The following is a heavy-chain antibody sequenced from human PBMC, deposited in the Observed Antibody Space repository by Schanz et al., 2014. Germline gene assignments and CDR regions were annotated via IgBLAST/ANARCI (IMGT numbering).Heavy chain of an antibody. CDR2: IYYSGST. CDR1: GDSVNSNY. J-gene: IGHJ6*02. CDR3: ARHSGYYYYYGMDV. Sequence: QVQLQESGPGLVKPSETLSLTCTVSGDSVNSNYWNWIRQSPGKGLEWIGGIYYSGSTYYNPSLNSRVTISVDPSKNRFSLKRSSVTAADTAVYYCARHSGYYYYYGMDVWGQGTTVTVSS. V-gene: IGHV4-59*05.